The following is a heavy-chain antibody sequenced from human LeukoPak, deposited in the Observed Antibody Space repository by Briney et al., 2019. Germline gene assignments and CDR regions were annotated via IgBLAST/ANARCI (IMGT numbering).Heavy chain of an antibody. D-gene: IGHD1-1*01. V-gene: IGHV3-21*01. J-gene: IGHJ4*02. Sequence: GGSLRLSCAASGFTFSSYSMNWVRQAPGKGLEWVSSISSSSSYIYYADSVKGRFTISRDNAKNSLYLQMNSLRAEDTAVYYCARDQGGTREPFDYWGQGTLVTVSS. CDR3: ARDQGGTREPFDY. CDR1: GFTFSSYS. CDR2: ISSSSSYI.